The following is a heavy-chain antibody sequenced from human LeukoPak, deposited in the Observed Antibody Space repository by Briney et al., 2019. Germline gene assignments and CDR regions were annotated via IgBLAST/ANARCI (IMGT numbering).Heavy chain of an antibody. CDR1: GGSISSYY. D-gene: IGHD6-19*01. CDR2: IYYSGST. J-gene: IGHJ4*02. CDR3: ATRRIAVAAPLDF. V-gene: IGHV4-59*01. Sequence: SETLSLTCTVSGGSISSYYLSWIRQPRGKGLEWIGYIYYSGSTNYNPSLKSRVTISVDTSKNQFSLKLSSMTAADTAVYYCATRRIAVAAPLDFWGQGTLVTVSS.